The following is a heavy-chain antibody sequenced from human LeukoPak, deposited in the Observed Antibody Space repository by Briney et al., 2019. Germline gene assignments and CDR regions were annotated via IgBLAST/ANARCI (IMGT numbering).Heavy chain of an antibody. J-gene: IGHJ4*02. CDR2: IIPILGIA. CDR1: GGTFSSYA. D-gene: IGHD3-22*01. V-gene: IGHV1-69*04. Sequence: ASVKVSCKASGGTFSSYAISWVRQAPGQGLEWMGRIIPILGIANYAQKFQGRVTITADKSTSTAYMELSSLRSEDTAVYYCAANYYDSSGYLYWGQGTLVTVSS. CDR3: AANYYDSSGYLY.